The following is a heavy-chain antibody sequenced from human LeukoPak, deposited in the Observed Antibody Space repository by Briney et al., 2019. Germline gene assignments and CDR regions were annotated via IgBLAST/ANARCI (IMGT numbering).Heavy chain of an antibody. V-gene: IGHV3-21*06. Sequence: GGSLRLSCLASGFSFNSYTMNWVREAPGKGLEWISTISPGVSGYTWYAESVKGRFTISRDNPENSLYLQMDSLRADDTAVYYCVRDVSRRIGMDVWGQGTTVTVSS. CDR3: VRDVSRRIGMDV. CDR2: ISPGVSGYT. J-gene: IGHJ6*02. CDR1: GFSFNSYT. D-gene: IGHD2/OR15-2a*01.